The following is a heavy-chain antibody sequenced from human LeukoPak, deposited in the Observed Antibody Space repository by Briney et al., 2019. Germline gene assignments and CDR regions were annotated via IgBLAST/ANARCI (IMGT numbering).Heavy chain of an antibody. V-gene: IGHV4-39*07. CDR2: IYYSGST. J-gene: IGHJ5*02. CDR3: ARDLAEGSGRNWFDP. CDR1: GGSISSSSYY. D-gene: IGHD3-10*01. Sequence: SETLSLTCTVSGGSISSSSYYWGWIRQPPGKGLEWSGSIYYSGSTYYNPSLKSRVTISVDTSKNQFSLELSSVTAADTAVYYCARDLAEGSGRNWFDPWGQGTLVTVSS.